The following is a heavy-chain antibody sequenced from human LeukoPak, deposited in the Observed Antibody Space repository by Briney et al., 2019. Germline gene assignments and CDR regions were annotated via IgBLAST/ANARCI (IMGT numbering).Heavy chain of an antibody. D-gene: IGHD3-22*01. J-gene: IGHJ6*03. CDR2: ISSSSSYI. V-gene: IGHV3-21*01. CDR1: GLTFSSYS. Sequence: GGSLRLSCAASGLTFSSYSMNWVRQAPGKGLEWVSSISSSSSYIYYADSVKGRFTISRDNAKNSLYLQMNSLRAEDTAVYYCARDAYYYDSSGYYFYYYYMDFWGKGTTVTVSS. CDR3: ARDAYYYDSSGYYFYYYYMDF.